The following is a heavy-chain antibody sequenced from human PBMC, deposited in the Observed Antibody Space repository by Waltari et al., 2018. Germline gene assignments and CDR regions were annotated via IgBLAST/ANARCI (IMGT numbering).Heavy chain of an antibody. CDR2: IHYSGST. J-gene: IGHJ4*02. CDR1: GGSISTYY. V-gene: IGHV4-59*01. CDR3: AREYSSFDY. Sequence: QVQLQESGPGLVTPSETLSLPCTVPGGSISTYYWSWIRQPPGKGLEWIGYIHYSGSTSYHPSLKSRVTISVDTSKNQLSLKVSSVTAADTAVYYCAREYSSFDYWGQGTLVTVSS. D-gene: IGHD6-13*01.